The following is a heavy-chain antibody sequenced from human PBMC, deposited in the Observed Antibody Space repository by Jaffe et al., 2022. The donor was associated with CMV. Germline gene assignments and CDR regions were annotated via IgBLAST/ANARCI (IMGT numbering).Heavy chain of an antibody. J-gene: IGHJ4*02. D-gene: IGHD6-19*01. Sequence: QVQLVQSGAEVKKPGSSVKVSCKASGGTFSSYAISWVRQAPGQGLEWMGRIIPILGIANYAQKFQGRVTITADKSTSTAYMELSSLRSEDTAVYYCARDFHSSGWANWLGFDYWGQGTLVTVSS. V-gene: IGHV1-69*09. CDR3: ARDFHSSGWANWLGFDY. CDR1: GGTFSSYA. CDR2: IIPILGIA.